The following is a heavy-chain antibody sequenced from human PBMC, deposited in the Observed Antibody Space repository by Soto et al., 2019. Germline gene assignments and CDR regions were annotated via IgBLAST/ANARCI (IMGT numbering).Heavy chain of an antibody. CDR2: IKQDGSEK. Sequence: GGSLRLSCAASGFTFSSYWMSWVRQAPGKGLEWVANIKQDGSEKYYVDSVKGRFTISRDSAKNSLYLQMNSLRAEDTAVYYCAREGLYGDYYYYYYYGMDVWGQGTTVTVSS. CDR1: GFTFSSYW. CDR3: AREGLYGDYYYYYYYGMDV. J-gene: IGHJ6*02. V-gene: IGHV3-7*01. D-gene: IGHD4-17*01.